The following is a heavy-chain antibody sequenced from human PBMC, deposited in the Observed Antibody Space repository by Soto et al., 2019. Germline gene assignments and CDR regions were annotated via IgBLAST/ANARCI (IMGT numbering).Heavy chain of an antibody. CDR3: AREGRGFAGGLDV. Sequence: LRLSCATSGFTFNTYGMRWVRQVTGKGLEWVSLIGSAGDTYYSDSVKGRFAISRENAKNSLYLQMNSLRAGDTAVYYCAREGRGFAGGLDVWGQGTTVTVSS. V-gene: IGHV3-13*01. D-gene: IGHD3-10*01. J-gene: IGHJ6*02. CDR1: GFTFNTYG. CDR2: IGSAGDT.